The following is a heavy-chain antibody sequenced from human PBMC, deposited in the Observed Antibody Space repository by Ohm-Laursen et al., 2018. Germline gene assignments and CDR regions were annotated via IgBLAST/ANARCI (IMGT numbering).Heavy chain of an antibody. Sequence: SQTLSLTCTVSGGSISSGGYYWSWIRQHPGKGLEWIGYIHYSGSTYYNPSLKSRVTISVDTSKNQFSLKLSSVTAADTAVYYCAANYDFWSGYFRDSEIFDYWGQGTLVTVSS. J-gene: IGHJ4*02. CDR3: AANYDFWSGYFRDSEIFDY. V-gene: IGHV4-31*03. CDR1: GGSISSGGYY. CDR2: IHYSGST. D-gene: IGHD3-3*01.